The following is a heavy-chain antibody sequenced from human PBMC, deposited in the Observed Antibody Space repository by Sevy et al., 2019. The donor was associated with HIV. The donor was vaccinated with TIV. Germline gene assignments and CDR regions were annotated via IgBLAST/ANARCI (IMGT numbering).Heavy chain of an antibody. CDR2: IKSKTDSGTT. Sequence: GGSLRLSCAASGFTFSNAWMSWVRQAPGKGLEWVGRIKSKTDSGTTDYAAPVKGRFTISRDDSKNTLYLQMNSLKTEDTAVYYCTTDRHDFPPNWFDPWGQGTLVTVSS. CDR3: TTDRHDFPPNWFDP. CDR1: GFTFSNAW. D-gene: IGHD3-3*01. J-gene: IGHJ5*02. V-gene: IGHV3-15*01.